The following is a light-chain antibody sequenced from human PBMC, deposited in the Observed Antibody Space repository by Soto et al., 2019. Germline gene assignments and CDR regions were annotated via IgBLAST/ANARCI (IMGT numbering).Light chain of an antibody. Sequence: DIQMTQSPSTLSASVGDRVTITCRASQSISSWLAWYQQKPGKAPKPLIYDASSLESGVPSRFSGSGSGTEFTLTISSLQPDDFATYYCQQYNSYSPLLTFGGGTKVDIK. CDR1: QSISSW. J-gene: IGKJ4*01. V-gene: IGKV1-5*01. CDR2: DAS. CDR3: QQYNSYSPLLT.